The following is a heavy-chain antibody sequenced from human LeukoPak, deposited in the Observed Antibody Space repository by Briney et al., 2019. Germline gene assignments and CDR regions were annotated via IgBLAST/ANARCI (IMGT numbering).Heavy chain of an antibody. CDR1: GYTFTGYY. Sequence: GASVKVSCKAPGYTFTGYYMHWVRQAPGQGLEWMGWINPNSGGTNYAQKFQGRVTMTRDTSISTAYMELSRLRSDDTAVYYCARDRDYYDSSGYYPTYYYYYMDVWGKGTTVTVSS. CDR3: ARDRDYYDSSGYYPTYYYYYMDV. D-gene: IGHD3-22*01. CDR2: INPNSGGT. J-gene: IGHJ6*03. V-gene: IGHV1-2*02.